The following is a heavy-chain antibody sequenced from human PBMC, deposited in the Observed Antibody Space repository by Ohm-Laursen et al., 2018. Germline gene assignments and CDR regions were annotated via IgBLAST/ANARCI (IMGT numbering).Heavy chain of an antibody. CDR3: ARENFGFKSGIYYYYFAMDV. CDR2: ISGSGLNT. D-gene: IGHD1-1*01. J-gene: IGHJ6*02. Sequence: SLRLSCAASGFPFGSYAMTWVRQAPGKGLEFVSAISGSGLNTYYADSVKGRFTISRDNSKNTLYLQMNSLRVEDTAVYYCARENFGFKSGIYYYYFAMDVWGRGTTVSVSS. CDR1: GFPFGSYA. V-gene: IGHV3-23*01.